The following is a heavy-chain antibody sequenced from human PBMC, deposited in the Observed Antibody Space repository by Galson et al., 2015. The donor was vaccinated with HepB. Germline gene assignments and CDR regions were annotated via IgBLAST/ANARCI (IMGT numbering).Heavy chain of an antibody. V-gene: IGHV3-33*01. CDR3: ARDVGRGHSDGNDY. J-gene: IGHJ4*02. CDR1: SFTFSDYG. D-gene: IGHD5-18*01. Sequence: SLRLSCAVSSFTFSDYGMHWVRQAPGKGLEWVAVIWSDGSNEYYADSVRGRFTISRDNSKNTLSLQMNSMRDEDTALYYCARDVGRGHSDGNDYWGQGTLVT. CDR2: IWSDGSNE.